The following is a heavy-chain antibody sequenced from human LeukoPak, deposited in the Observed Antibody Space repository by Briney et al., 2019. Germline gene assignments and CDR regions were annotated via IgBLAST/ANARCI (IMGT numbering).Heavy chain of an antibody. D-gene: IGHD3-22*01. V-gene: IGHV4-38-2*02. CDR1: GYSISSGYY. CDR2: ISHSGST. CDR3: SRSRRDTTGYYSHY. J-gene: IGHJ4*02. Sequence: PSETLSLTCTVSGYSISSGYYWGWIRQPPGKGLEWIASISHSGSTYYNPSLKSRVTISVDTSKNQFSLKLPSVTAADTAVYFCSRSRRDTTGYYSHYWGQGTLVTVSS.